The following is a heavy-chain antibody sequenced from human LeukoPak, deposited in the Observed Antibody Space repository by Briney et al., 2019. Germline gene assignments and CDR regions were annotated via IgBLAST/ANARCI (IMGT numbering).Heavy chain of an antibody. CDR3: ARDIWNGAFDI. CDR2: IYYSGST. V-gene: IGHV4-30-4*01. Sequence: SETLSLTCTVSGGSISSYYWSWIRQPPGKGLEWIGYIYYSGSTYYNPSLKSRVTISVDTSKNQFSLKLSSVTAADTAVYYCARDIWNGAFDIWGQGTMVTVSS. CDR1: GGSISSYY. J-gene: IGHJ3*02. D-gene: IGHD1-1*01.